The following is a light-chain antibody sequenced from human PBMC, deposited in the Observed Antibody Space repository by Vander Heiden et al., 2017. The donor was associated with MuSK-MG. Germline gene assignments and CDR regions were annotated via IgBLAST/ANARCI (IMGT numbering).Light chain of an antibody. CDR2: QDD. CDR3: QAWDSSAWV. CDR1: KLGSKY. Sequence: SYELTQPPSVSVSPGQTASITCSGDKLGSKYVCWYQQKPGQSPLLVIYQDDQRPSGIPERFSGSNSGSAATLTISGTQATDEAYYYCQAWDSSAWVFGGGTRLTVL. J-gene: IGLJ3*02. V-gene: IGLV3-1*01.